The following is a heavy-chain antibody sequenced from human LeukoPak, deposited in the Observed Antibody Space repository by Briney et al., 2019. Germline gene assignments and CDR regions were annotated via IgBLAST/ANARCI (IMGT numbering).Heavy chain of an antibody. CDR1: GFTFSSYA. CDR2: ISYDGSNK. D-gene: IGHD2/OR15-2a*01. Sequence: AGRSLRLSCTASGFTFSSYAMHWVRQAPGKGLEWVAVISYDGSNKYYADSVKGRFTISRDNSKNTLYLQMSSLRAEDTAVYYCVKGLSEYFDYWGQGTLVTVSS. J-gene: IGHJ4*02. CDR3: VKGLSEYFDY. V-gene: IGHV3-30-3*01.